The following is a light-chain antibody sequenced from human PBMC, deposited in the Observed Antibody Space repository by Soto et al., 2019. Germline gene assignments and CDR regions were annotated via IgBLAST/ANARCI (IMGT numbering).Light chain of an antibody. CDR2: EVN. J-gene: IGLJ2*01. CDR1: SSDVGGYNY. V-gene: IGLV2-14*01. CDR3: SAYTHSNTVI. Sequence: QSALTQPASVSGSLGQSITISCTGTSSDVGGYNYVSWYQQHPGKVPKLIIYEVNDRPSGVSNRFSGSKSANTASLTISGLQADDEADYYCSAYTHSNTVIFGGGTKLTVL.